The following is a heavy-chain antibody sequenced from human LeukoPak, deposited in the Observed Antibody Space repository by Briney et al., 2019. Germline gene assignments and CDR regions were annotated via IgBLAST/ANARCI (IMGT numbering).Heavy chain of an antibody. CDR2: ISWNSGRI. V-gene: IGHV3-9*01. CDR3: AKDIGYGDYALDY. J-gene: IGHJ4*02. Sequence: PEGSLRLSCAASGFTFDDYAMHWVRQAPGKGLEWVSGISWNSGRIGYADSVKGRFTISRDNAKNSLYLQMNSLRAEDTALYYCAKDIGYGDYALDYWGQGTLVTVSS. CDR1: GFTFDDYA. D-gene: IGHD4-17*01.